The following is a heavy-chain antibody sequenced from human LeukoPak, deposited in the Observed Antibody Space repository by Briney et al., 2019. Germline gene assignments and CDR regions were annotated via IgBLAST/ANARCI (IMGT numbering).Heavy chain of an antibody. CDR1: GFTFGDYA. CDR2: IRSRPYGGTT. J-gene: IGHJ4*02. D-gene: IGHD3-10*01. CDR3: TRVYGSGSYSPLDY. Sequence: PGGSLRLSCPASGFTFGDYAMSWLRQAPGKGLEWVGFIRSRPYGGTTEYASSVKGSFTISRDDSKNSLYLQMNSLQTEDTALYYCTRVYGSGSYSPLDYWGQGTLVTVSS. V-gene: IGHV3-49*03.